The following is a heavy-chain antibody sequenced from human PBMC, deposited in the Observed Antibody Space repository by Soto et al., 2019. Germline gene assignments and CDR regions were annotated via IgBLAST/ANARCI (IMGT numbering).Heavy chain of an antibody. CDR2: ISSSGGST. CDR1: ALTFNTDA. V-gene: IGHV3-23*01. Sequence: PGGSLRLSCAASALTFNTDAMHWVRQAPGKGLQWVAAISSSGGSTYYADSVKGRFTISRDNPQKTVYLHMDSLRAEDTAVYFCAKDMEMTGSCTNGLCWTLDYWGPGT. D-gene: IGHD2-8*01. CDR3: AKDMEMTGSCTNGLCWTLDY. J-gene: IGHJ4*02.